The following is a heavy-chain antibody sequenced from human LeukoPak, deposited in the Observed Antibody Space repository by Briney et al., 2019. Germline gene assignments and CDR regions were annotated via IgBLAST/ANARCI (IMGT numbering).Heavy chain of an antibody. Sequence: GASVKVSCKASGYTFTSYDINWVRQATGQGLEWMGWMNPNSGNTGYAQKFQGRVTITRNTSISTAYMELSSLRSEDTAVYYCARVGPSHAWPIQPRSQDDAFDIWGQGTMVTVSS. CDR1: GYTFTSYD. D-gene: IGHD1-26*01. CDR2: MNPNSGNT. V-gene: IGHV1-8*03. J-gene: IGHJ3*02. CDR3: ARVGPSHAWPIQPRSQDDAFDI.